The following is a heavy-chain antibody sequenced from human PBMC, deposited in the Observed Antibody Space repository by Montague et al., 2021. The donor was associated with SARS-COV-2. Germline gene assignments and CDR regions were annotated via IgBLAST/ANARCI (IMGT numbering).Heavy chain of an antibody. Sequence: SETLSLTCTVSGGSISNYYWSWIRQSPGRGLEWIGYVYFTGKTNYNPSLKSRVTFSVDTSKNQFSLRLTSVIAADSAVYYCARGDNYTSGWHPSGVLNYWGQGAPVIVSS. D-gene: IGHD6-19*01. CDR2: VYFTGKT. J-gene: IGHJ4*02. CDR1: GGSISNYY. CDR3: ARGDNYTSGWHPSGVLNY. V-gene: IGHV4-59*13.